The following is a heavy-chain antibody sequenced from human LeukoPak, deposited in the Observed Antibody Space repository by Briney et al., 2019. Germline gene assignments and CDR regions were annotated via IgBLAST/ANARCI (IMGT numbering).Heavy chain of an antibody. CDR3: AKETTLAGFYPYFDY. J-gene: IGHJ4*02. CDR2: ISGSGGST. D-gene: IGHD6-19*01. V-gene: IGHV3-23*01. Sequence: GGSLRLSCAASGFTFSSYALSWVRQVPGKGLEWVSYISGSGGSTYYADSVNGRFTISRDNSKNTLYLQMSSLRAEDTAVYYCAKETTLAGFYPYFDYWGQGTLITVSS. CDR1: GFTFSSYA.